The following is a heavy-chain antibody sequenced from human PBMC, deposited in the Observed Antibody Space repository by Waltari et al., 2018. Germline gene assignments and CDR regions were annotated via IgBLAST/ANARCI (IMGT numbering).Heavy chain of an antibody. CDR3: ARSPRSIAARPPHYYMDV. D-gene: IGHD6-6*01. CDR2: INHSGST. V-gene: IGHV4-34*01. J-gene: IGHJ6*03. CDR1: GGSFSGYY. Sequence: QVQLQQWGAGLLKPSETLSLTCAVYGGSFSGYYWSWIRQPPGRGLEWIGEINHSGSTNYNPSLKSRVTISVDTSKNQFSLKLSSVTAADTAVYYCARSPRSIAARPPHYYMDVWGKGTTVTISS.